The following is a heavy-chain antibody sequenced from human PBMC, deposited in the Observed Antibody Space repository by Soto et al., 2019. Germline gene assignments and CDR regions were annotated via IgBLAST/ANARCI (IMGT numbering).Heavy chain of an antibody. CDR3: ARAPMLGPTGDFDY. D-gene: IGHD1-26*01. J-gene: IGHJ4*02. V-gene: IGHV1-2*02. CDR1: GYTFTDYH. CDR2: ITTTTGEI. Sequence: QVHLVQSGAEVKRPGDSVKVSCKASGYTFTDYHIHWVRQAPGQGLEWMGRITTTTGEIYYSPKFQGRVPLTTDTSISTAYMELTTLTFDDAAVYYCARAPMLGPTGDFDYWGQGTLATVSS.